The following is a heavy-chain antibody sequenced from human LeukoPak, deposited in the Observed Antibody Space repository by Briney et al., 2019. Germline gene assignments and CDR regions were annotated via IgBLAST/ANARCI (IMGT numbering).Heavy chain of an antibody. CDR1: GGSSSGYY. Sequence: SETLSLTCAVYGGSSSGYYWSWIRQPPGKGLEWIGEINHSGSTNYNPSLKSRVTISVDTSKNQLSLKLSSVTAADTAVYYCARCYCSSTSCFSDYWGQGTLVTVSS. J-gene: IGHJ4*02. CDR2: INHSGST. CDR3: ARCYCSSTSCFSDY. V-gene: IGHV4-34*01. D-gene: IGHD2-2*01.